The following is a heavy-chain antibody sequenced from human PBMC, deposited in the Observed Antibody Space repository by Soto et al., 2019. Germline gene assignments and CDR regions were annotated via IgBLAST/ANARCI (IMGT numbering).Heavy chain of an antibody. CDR3: AKDPVPLGGGYYPNWFDP. Sequence: GESLKISCAASGLTFSSYGMHWVRQAPGKGLEWVAVISYDGSNKYYADSVKGRFTISRDNSKNTLYLQMNSLRAEDTAVYYCAKDPVPLGGGYYPNWFDPWGQGTLVTVSS. CDR1: GLTFSSYG. J-gene: IGHJ5*02. V-gene: IGHV3-30*18. CDR2: ISYDGSNK. D-gene: IGHD3-22*01.